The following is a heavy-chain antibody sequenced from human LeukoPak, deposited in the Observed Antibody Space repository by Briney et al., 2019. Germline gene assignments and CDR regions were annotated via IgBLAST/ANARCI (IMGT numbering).Heavy chain of an antibody. Sequence: ASVKVSCKATGGTFNSYGVSWVRQAPGQGLEWMGGIIPIFGTSTYAQKSQGRVTITADESTSTAYMELSSLRSEDTAVYYCARSNYYGSGTPDYYYGMDVWGIGTTVTVSS. D-gene: IGHD3-10*01. CDR1: GGTFNSYG. V-gene: IGHV1-69*13. J-gene: IGHJ6*04. CDR2: IIPIFGTS. CDR3: ARSNYYGSGTPDYYYGMDV.